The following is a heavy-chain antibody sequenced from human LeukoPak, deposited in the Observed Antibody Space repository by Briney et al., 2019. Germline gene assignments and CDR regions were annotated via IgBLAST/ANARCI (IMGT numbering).Heavy chain of an antibody. Sequence: GGSLRLSCATSGFTFSSYSMNWVRQAPGKGLEWVSCISSRSSYIYYTDSVKGRFTISRDNAKTSLSLQMKSLRAEDTAVYYCARDLKYYDSSGFDYWGQGTLVTVSS. CDR3: ARDLKYYDSSGFDY. J-gene: IGHJ4*02. CDR1: GFTFSSYS. CDR2: ISSRSSYI. D-gene: IGHD3-22*01. V-gene: IGHV3-21*01.